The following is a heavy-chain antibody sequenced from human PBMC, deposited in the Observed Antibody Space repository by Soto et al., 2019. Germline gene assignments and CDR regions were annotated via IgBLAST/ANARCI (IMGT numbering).Heavy chain of an antibody. J-gene: IGHJ4*02. CDR2: ISYDGSNK. Sequence: QSGGSLRLSCAASGFTFSSYGMRWVRQAPGKGLEWVAGISYDGSNKYYADSVKGRFTISRDNSKNTLYLQMNSLRAEDTAVYYCAKDPDCGGDCYLDYWGQGTLVTVSS. CDR3: AKDPDCGGDCYLDY. D-gene: IGHD2-21*02. V-gene: IGHV3-30*18. CDR1: GFTFSSYG.